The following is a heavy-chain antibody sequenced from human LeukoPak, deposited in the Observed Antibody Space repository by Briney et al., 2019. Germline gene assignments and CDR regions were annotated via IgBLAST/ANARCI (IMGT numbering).Heavy chain of an antibody. CDR2: IKQDGSEK. Sequence: PGGSLRLSCAASGFTFSNYWMSWVRQAPGKGLEWVANIKQDGSEKYYVDSVKGRFTISRDNAKNSLYLQMNSLRAEDTAVYYCARDVWSGYDSYWGQGTLVTVSS. V-gene: IGHV3-7*01. D-gene: IGHD5-12*01. J-gene: IGHJ4*02. CDR1: GFTFSNYW. CDR3: ARDVWSGYDSY.